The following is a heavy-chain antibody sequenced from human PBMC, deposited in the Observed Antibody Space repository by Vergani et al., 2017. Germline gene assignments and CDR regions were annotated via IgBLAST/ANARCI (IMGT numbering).Heavy chain of an antibody. V-gene: IGHV3-23*04. J-gene: IGHJ3*02. CDR2: ISGSGGST. Sequence: EVQLVESGGGLVQPGGSLRLSCAASGFTFSSYAMSWVRQAPGKGLEWVSAISGSGGSTYYADSEKGRFTISRDNSKNTQYLQMNSLRAEDTAVYYCAKDSHILTAYYSNAFDIWGQGTMVTVSS. D-gene: IGHD3-9*01. CDR1: GFTFSSYA. CDR3: AKDSHILTAYYSNAFDI.